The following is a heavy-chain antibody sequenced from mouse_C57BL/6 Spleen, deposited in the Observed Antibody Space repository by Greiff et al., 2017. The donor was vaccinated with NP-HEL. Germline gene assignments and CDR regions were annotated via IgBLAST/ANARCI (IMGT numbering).Heavy chain of an antibody. J-gene: IGHJ4*01. CDR2: ISSGGSYT. Sequence: EVQLVESGGDLVKPGGSLKLSCAASGFTFSSYGMSWVRQTPDKRLEWVATISSGGSYTYYPDSVKGRFTISRDNAKNTLYLQMSSLKSEDTAMYYCARRMITTSAMDYWGQGTSVTVSS. CDR3: ARRMITTSAMDY. D-gene: IGHD2-4*01. CDR1: GFTFSSYG. V-gene: IGHV5-6*01.